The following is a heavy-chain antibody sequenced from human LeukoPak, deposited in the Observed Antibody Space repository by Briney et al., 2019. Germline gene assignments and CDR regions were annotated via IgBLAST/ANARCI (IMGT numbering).Heavy chain of an antibody. Sequence: GASVKVSCKASGGTFSSYAISGVRQAPGQGLEWMGGIIPIFGTANYAQKFQGRVKITTDESTSTAYMELSSLRSEDTAVYYCARCYETFSPGAVFDIWGQGTMVTVSS. V-gene: IGHV1-69*05. D-gene: IGHD5-12*01. J-gene: IGHJ3*02. CDR3: ARCYETFSPGAVFDI. CDR1: GGTFSSYA. CDR2: IIPIFGTA.